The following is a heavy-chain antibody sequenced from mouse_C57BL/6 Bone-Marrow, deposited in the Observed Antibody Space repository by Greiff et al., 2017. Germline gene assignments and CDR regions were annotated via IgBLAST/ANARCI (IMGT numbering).Heavy chain of an antibody. D-gene: IGHD1-1*01. J-gene: IGHJ4*01. CDR1: GYTFTSYW. V-gene: IGHV1-69*01. CDR2: IDPSDSYT. Sequence: VQLQQPGAELVMPGASVKLSCKASGYTFTSYWMHWVKQRPGQGLAWIGEIDPSDSYTNYNQKFKGKSTLTVDKSSSTAYMQLSSLTSEDSAVYYCARDIYYYGSSYAMDYWGQGTSVTVSS. CDR3: ARDIYYYGSSYAMDY.